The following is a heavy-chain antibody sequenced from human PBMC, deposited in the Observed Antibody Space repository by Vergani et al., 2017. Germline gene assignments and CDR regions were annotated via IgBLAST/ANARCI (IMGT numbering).Heavy chain of an antibody. Sequence: QVQLVQSGAEVKKPGSSVKVSCKASGGTFSSYTISWVRQAPGQGLEWMGRIIPILGIANYAQKFQGRVTITADKSTSTAYMELSSLRSEEPAVYYCARQYCSGSSCYSHYYYYGMDGWGQGTTVTVSS. V-gene: IGHV1-69*02. J-gene: IGHJ6*02. CDR3: ARQYCSGSSCYSHYYYYGMDG. CDR2: IIPILGIA. D-gene: IGHD2-15*01. CDR1: GGTFSSYT.